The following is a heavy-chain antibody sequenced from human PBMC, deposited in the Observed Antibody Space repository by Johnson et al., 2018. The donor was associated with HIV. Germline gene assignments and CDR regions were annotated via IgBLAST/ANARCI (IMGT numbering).Heavy chain of an antibody. Sequence: VQLVESGGGLVQPGRSLRFSLAASGFIFSNYDMHWVRQAPGKGLEWVSYISSSDSTIYYADSVKGRFTISRDNAKNSLYLQMNSLRAEDTAVYYCSGSYSQLDAFDIWGQGTMVTVSS. CDR1: GFIFSNYD. CDR2: ISSSDSTI. V-gene: IGHV3-48*04. D-gene: IGHD1-26*01. J-gene: IGHJ3*02. CDR3: SGSYSQLDAFDI.